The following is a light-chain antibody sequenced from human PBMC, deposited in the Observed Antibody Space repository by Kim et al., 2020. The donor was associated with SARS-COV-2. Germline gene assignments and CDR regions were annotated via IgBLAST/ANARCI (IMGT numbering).Light chain of an antibody. CDR2: LGS. V-gene: IGKV2-28*01. CDR1: QSLLHTNGKNY. J-gene: IGKJ4*01. Sequence: EIVMTQSPLSLPVIPGESASISCRSSQSLLHTNGKNYLDWYVQKPGQSPQLLIYLGSDRPSGVPDRISGSGSGTVFTLKINRVEVGDVGIYYCMQALQTPRTFGGGTKVDIK. CDR3: MQALQTPRT.